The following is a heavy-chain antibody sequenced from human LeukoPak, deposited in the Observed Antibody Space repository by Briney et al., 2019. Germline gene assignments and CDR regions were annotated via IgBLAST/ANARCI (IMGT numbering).Heavy chain of an antibody. V-gene: IGHV3-48*04. J-gene: IGHJ4*02. CDR1: GFTFSSYA. CDR3: ATYYYDSSGYKLLDY. CDR2: ISGSSSTI. D-gene: IGHD3-22*01. Sequence: PGGSLRLSCAASGFTFSSYAMSWVRQAPGQGLEWVSAISGSSSTIYYADSVKGRFTISRDNAENSLYLQMNSLRAEDTAVYYCATYYYDSSGYKLLDYWGQGTLVTVSS.